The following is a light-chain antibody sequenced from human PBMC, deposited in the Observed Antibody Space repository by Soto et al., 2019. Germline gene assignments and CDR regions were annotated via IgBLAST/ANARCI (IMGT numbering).Light chain of an antibody. V-gene: IGLV1-44*01. CDR3: SAWDDTLSGPV. CDR2: SDN. J-gene: IGLJ7*01. Sequence: QSALTQPPSASGAPGLRVTISCSGSNSNIGGNTVNWYQQLPGKAPKLLIHSDNERPSGVPGRFSGSRSGASASLAITGLQSEDEAYYYCSAWDDTLSGPVLGGGTQLTVL. CDR1: NSNIGGNT.